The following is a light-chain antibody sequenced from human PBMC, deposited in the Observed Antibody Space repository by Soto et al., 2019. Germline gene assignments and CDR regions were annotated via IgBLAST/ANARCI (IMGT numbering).Light chain of an antibody. CDR3: SSYTSSSPLYV. V-gene: IGLV2-14*01. Sequence: QSALTQPDSVSGSPGQSITISCTGTSSDFGGYNYVSWYQQHPGKAPKLMIYDVSNRPSGVSNRFSGSKSGNTASLTISGLQAEDEADYYCSSYTSSSPLYVFGTGTKVTVL. CDR1: SSDFGGYNY. CDR2: DVS. J-gene: IGLJ1*01.